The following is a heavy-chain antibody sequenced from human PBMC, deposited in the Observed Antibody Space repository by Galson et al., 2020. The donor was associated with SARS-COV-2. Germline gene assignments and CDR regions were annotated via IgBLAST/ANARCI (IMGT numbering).Heavy chain of an antibody. Sequence: QLGESLKISCAASGFTVSSSFMSWVRQAPGKGLEWVSIIYSGGSTHYADSVKGRFTISRDNSKNTLYLQMNILRAEDTAVYYCARGYYDSSAYYAPFDPWGQGTLVTISS. D-gene: IGHD3-22*01. J-gene: IGHJ5*02. CDR3: ARGYYDSSAYYAPFDP. V-gene: IGHV3-53*01. CDR2: IYSGGST. CDR1: GFTVSSSF.